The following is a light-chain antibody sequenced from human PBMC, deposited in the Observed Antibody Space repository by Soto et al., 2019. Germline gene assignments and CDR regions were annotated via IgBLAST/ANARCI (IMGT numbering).Light chain of an antibody. CDR1: QSISSY. Sequence: DIQMTQSPSSLSASVGDGVTITCRASQSISSYLNWYQQKPGKAPKLLIYDASSLESGVPSRFSGSGSGTEFTLTISSLQPDDLATYYCQQYNSYSWTFGQGTKVDIK. J-gene: IGKJ1*01. CDR3: QQYNSYSWT. V-gene: IGKV1-5*01. CDR2: DAS.